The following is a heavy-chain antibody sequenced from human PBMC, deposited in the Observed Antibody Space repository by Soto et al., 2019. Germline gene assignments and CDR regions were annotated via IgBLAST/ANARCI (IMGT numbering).Heavy chain of an antibody. Sequence: VGSLRLSCAASGFTFSSYGMHWVRQAPGKGLEWVAVISYDVSNKYYADSVKGRFTISRDNSKNTLYLQMNSLRAEDTAVYYCAKDLGSGPRGAIGSPWFDPWGQGTLVTVSS. CDR1: GFTFSSYG. J-gene: IGHJ5*02. CDR2: ISYDVSNK. V-gene: IGHV3-30*18. D-gene: IGHD2-15*01. CDR3: AKDLGSGPRGAIGSPWFDP.